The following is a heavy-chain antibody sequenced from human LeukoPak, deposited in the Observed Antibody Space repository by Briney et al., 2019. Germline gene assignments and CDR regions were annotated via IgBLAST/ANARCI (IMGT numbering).Heavy chain of an antibody. V-gene: IGHV3-30*02. J-gene: IGHJ6*03. CDR3: AKGSKLVVITRDHYMAV. CDR2: IRHDGSNK. CDR1: GFTFSSYG. Sequence: PGGSLRLTCAASGFTFSSYGTHWVRQAPGKGLEWVAFIRHDGSNKYYADSVKGRFTISRDNSKNTLYLQMNSLRAGDTAVYYCAKGSKLVVITRDHYMAVWGKGTTVTISS. D-gene: IGHD3-22*01.